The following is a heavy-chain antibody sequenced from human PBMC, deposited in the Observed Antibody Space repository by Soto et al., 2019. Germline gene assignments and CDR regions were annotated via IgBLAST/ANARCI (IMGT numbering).Heavy chain of an antibody. V-gene: IGHV4-59*08. CDR2: IYYSGST. CDR3: ARQGGWNYVGGLGWFDP. J-gene: IGHJ5*02. Sequence: PSETLSLTCTVSGGSISSYYWSWIRQPPGKGLEWIGYIYYSGSTNYNPSLKSRVTISVDTSKNQFSLKLSSVTAADTAVYYCARQGGWNYVGGLGWFDPWGQGTLVTVSS. CDR1: GGSISSYY. D-gene: IGHD1-7*01.